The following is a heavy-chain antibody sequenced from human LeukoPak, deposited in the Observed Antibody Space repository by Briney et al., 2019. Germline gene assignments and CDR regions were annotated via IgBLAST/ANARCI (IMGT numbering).Heavy chain of an antibody. CDR2: INHSGST. CDR3: ARPGGGPIR. V-gene: IGHV4-39*07. D-gene: IGHD2-15*01. Sequence: PSETLSLTCTVSGDSISSSSYYWSWIRQPPGKGLEWIGEINHSGSTNYNPSLKSRVTISVDTSKNQFSLKLTPVTAADTANYYCARPGGGPIRWGQGTLVSVSS. J-gene: IGHJ4*02. CDR1: GDSISSSSYY.